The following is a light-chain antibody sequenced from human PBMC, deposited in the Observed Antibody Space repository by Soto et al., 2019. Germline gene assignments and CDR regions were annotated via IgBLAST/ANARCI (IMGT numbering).Light chain of an antibody. Sequence: DIQMTQSPSTLSASVGDRVTITCRASQTIFNWLAWYQRKPGRAPNLLIYDASSLQSGVPSTFSGSGSGTDFALTITSLQAEDFATYYCQQLRMYPSTFGGGTKVDIK. CDR3: QQLRMYPST. J-gene: IGKJ4*01. CDR2: DAS. V-gene: IGKV1-5*01. CDR1: QTIFNW.